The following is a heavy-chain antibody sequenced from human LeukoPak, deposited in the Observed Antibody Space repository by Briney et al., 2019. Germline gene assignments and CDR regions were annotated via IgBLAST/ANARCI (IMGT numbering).Heavy chain of an antibody. D-gene: IGHD5-18*01. Sequence: GGSLRLSCAASGFTFSSYGMHWDRQAPGKGLEWVAFIRYDGSNKYYADSVKGRFTISRDNSKNTLYLQMNSLRAEDTAVYYCAKWGEGYSYGSSFDYWGQGTLVTVSS. CDR1: GFTFSSYG. CDR3: AKWGEGYSYGSSFDY. J-gene: IGHJ4*02. V-gene: IGHV3-30*02. CDR2: IRYDGSNK.